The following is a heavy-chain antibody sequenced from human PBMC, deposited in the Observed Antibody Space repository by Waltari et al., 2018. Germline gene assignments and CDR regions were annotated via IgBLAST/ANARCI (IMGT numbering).Heavy chain of an antibody. CDR2: MNPKSGNS. J-gene: IGHJ4*02. V-gene: IGHV1-8*03. CDR3: ARGRGFLESLMY. Sequence: QVHLAQSGAEVRKPGASVKVSCKASGYTFASYDIHWVRPATGQGLEWMGWMNPKSGNSGYAQKFQGRVTLTRNTSITTAYMEVSSLRSEDTALYYCARGRGFLESLMYWGQGTLVTVSS. D-gene: IGHD3-3*01. CDR1: GYTFASYD.